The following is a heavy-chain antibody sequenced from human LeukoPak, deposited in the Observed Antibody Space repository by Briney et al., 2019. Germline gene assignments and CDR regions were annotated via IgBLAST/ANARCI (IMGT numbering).Heavy chain of an antibody. CDR1: GYTFSSYH. J-gene: IGHJ4*02. CDR3: ARGPPYYYDSSGRGFDY. Sequence: ASVKVSCKASGYTFSSYHSNWVRQATGQGLEWMGFMNPNSGGTGYAQKSQGRVTMTRNTSIRTAYMKLSSLRSEDTAVYYCARGPPYYYDSSGRGFDYWGQGTLVTVSS. CDR2: MNPNSGGT. D-gene: IGHD3-22*01. V-gene: IGHV1-8*01.